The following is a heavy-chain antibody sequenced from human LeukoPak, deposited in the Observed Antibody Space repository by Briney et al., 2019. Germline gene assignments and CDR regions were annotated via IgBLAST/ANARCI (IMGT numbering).Heavy chain of an antibody. D-gene: IGHD3-22*01. V-gene: IGHV4-31*03. J-gene: IGHJ3*02. CDR2: IYYSGST. CDR1: GGSISSGGYY. Sequence: SETLSLTCTVSGGSISSGGYYWSWIRQHPGKGLEWIGYIYYSGSTYYNPSLKSRATISVDTSKNQFSLKLSSVTAADTAVYYCARVRRAMIVAFDIWGQGTMVTVSS. CDR3: ARVRRAMIVAFDI.